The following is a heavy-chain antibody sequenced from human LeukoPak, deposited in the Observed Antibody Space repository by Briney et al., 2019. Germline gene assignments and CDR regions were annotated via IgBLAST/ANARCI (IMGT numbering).Heavy chain of an antibody. CDR3: AREARYYGSSGYYASYGMDV. D-gene: IGHD3-22*01. V-gene: IGHV4-59*01. Sequence: KPSETLSLTCTVSGGSISSYYWSWIRHPPGKGLEWIGYIYYSGSTNYNPPLKSRVTISVDTSKNQFSLKLSSVTAADTAVYYCAREARYYGSSGYYASYGMDVWGQGTTVSVSS. CDR2: IYYSGST. CDR1: GGSISSYY. J-gene: IGHJ6*02.